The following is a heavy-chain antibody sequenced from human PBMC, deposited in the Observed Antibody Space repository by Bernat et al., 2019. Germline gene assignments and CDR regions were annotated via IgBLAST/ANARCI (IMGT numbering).Heavy chain of an antibody. CDR3: ARDPRYRGSGWERYYQYGMDV. CDR2: IWYEGSNK. V-gene: IGHV3-33*01. CDR1: GFTFSSYG. Sequence: QVQLVESGGGVVQPGRSLRLSCGASGFTFSSYGMHWVRQAPGKGLEWVAVIWYEGSNKYYADSVKGRFTISRDNSKNTLYLQMNSLRVEDTAVYYCARDPRYRGSGWERYYQYGMDVWGQGTTVTVSS. D-gene: IGHD6-19*01. J-gene: IGHJ6*02.